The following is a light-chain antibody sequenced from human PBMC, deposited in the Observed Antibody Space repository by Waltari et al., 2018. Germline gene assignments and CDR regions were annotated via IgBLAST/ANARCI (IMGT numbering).Light chain of an antibody. Sequence: QSVLTQPPSASGTPGQRVTISCSGSSSNIGSNYLYWYQQLPGAAPKLLIYRNNPRPSGVLDRFSGSKSGTSASLAISGLRSEDEADYYCAAWDDSLSGRVFGGGTKLTVL. CDR2: RNN. J-gene: IGLJ3*02. CDR3: AAWDDSLSGRV. V-gene: IGLV1-47*01. CDR1: SSNIGSNY.